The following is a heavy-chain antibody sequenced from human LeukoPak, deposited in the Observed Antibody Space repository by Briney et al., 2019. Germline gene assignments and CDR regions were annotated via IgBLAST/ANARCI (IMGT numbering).Heavy chain of an antibody. Sequence: ASVKVSCKASGYTFTGYYMHWVRQARGQGLEWMGWINPSSGGTYFAQRFEARVTLTRDTSINTAYMEMRGLTSDDTAIYYCAKSQYSFGSGSTRPLFDHWGQGTLVTVSS. CDR3: AKSQYSFGSGSTRPLFDH. CDR1: GYTFTGYY. J-gene: IGHJ4*02. V-gene: IGHV1-2*02. CDR2: INPSSGGT. D-gene: IGHD3-10*01.